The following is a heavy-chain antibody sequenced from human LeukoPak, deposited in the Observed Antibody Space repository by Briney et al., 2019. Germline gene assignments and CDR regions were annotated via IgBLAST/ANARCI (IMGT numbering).Heavy chain of an antibody. CDR1: GFTFSSYG. CDR2: ISYDGSNK. Sequence: SGGSLRLSCAASGFTFSSYGMHWVRQAPGKGLEWVAVISYDGSNKYYADSVKGRFTISRDNSKNTLYLQMNSLRAEDTAVYYCAKDRGSGSQLVYNWFDPWGQGTLVTVSS. CDR3: AKDRGSGSQLVYNWFDP. D-gene: IGHD3-10*01. J-gene: IGHJ5*02. V-gene: IGHV3-30*18.